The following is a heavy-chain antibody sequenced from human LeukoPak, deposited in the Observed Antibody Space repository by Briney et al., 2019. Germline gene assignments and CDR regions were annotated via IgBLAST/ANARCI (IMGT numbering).Heavy chain of an antibody. CDR3: ARSARWLQDFDY. CDR2: MSYSGST. J-gene: IGHJ4*02. V-gene: IGHV4-39*01. CDR1: AGSISSGSYY. D-gene: IGHD5-24*01. Sequence: SETLSLTCTVSAGSISSGSYYWDWIRQPPGKGLEGIGSMSYSGSTYYNPSLKSRVTMSVDTSKNQFSLKLSSVTAADTAVYYCARSARWLQDFDYWGQGTLVTVSS.